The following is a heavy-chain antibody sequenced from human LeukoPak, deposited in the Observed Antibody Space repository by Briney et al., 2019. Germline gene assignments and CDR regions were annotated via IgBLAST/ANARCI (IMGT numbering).Heavy chain of an antibody. D-gene: IGHD7-27*01. V-gene: IGHV3-48*01. CDR3: ARDLIWDCDY. CDR2: ISSDRRNI. J-gene: IGHJ4*02. Sequence: PGGSLRLSCAASGYSFSNYGLKWVRQAPGKGLEWVSYISSDRRNIYYADSVKGRFTISRDNAENSLYLQMNSLRAEDTAVYYCARDLIWDCDYWGQGTLVTVSS. CDR1: GYSFSNYG.